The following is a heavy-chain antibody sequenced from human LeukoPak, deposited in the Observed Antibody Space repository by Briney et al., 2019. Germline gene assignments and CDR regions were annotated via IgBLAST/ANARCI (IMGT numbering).Heavy chain of an antibody. CDR2: IHNSGSTI. CDR3: ARDDYDSSTPYYFDY. V-gene: IGHV3-48*03. CDR1: GYSFTNYW. Sequence: GESLKISCKGSGYSFTNYWIGWVRQAPGKGLEWVSYIHNSGSTIYYADSVKGRFTISRDNVKNSLYLQMNSLRAEDTAVYYCARDDYDSSTPYYFDYWGQGILVTVSS. D-gene: IGHD3-22*01. J-gene: IGHJ4*02.